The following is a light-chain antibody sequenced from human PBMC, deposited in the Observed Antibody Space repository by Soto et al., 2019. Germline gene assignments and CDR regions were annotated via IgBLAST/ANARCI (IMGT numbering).Light chain of an antibody. V-gene: IGKV3-11*01. CDR1: QSVSSY. J-gene: IGKJ2*01. Sequence: EIVLTQSPATLSLSPGERATLSCRASQSVSSYLAWYQQKPGQAPRLLIYDASNRATGIPARSSGSGSGTDFTLTISSLEPEDFAVYYCQQRSNWPPYTFGQGTK. CDR3: QQRSNWPPYT. CDR2: DAS.